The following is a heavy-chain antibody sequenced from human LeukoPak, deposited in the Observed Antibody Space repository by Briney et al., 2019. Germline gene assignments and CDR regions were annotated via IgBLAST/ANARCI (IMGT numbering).Heavy chain of an antibody. J-gene: IGHJ3*02. Sequence: SETLSLTCTVSGGSVSSGSYYWSWIRQPPGKGLEWIGYIYYSGSTNYNPSLKSRVTISVDTSKNQFSLRLNSVTAADTAVYYCAREPDYSDSKGDIWGQGTMVTVSS. D-gene: IGHD3-22*01. CDR2: IYYSGST. V-gene: IGHV4-61*01. CDR1: GGSVSSGSYY. CDR3: AREPDYSDSKGDI.